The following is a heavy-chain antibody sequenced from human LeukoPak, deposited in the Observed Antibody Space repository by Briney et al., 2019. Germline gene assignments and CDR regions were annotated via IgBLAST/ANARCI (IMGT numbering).Heavy chain of an antibody. CDR3: AMTTKRWLQRKFDY. Sequence: SETLSLTCTVSGGSVSSGSYYWSWIRQPPGKGLEWIGYIYYSGSTNYNPSLKSRVTISVDTSKNQFSLKLSSVTAADTAVYYCAMTTKRWLQRKFDYWGQGALVTVSS. CDR1: GGSVSSGSYY. CDR2: IYYSGST. V-gene: IGHV4-61*01. D-gene: IGHD5-24*01. J-gene: IGHJ4*02.